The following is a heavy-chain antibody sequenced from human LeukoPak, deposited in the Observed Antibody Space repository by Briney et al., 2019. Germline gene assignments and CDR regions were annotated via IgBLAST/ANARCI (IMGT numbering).Heavy chain of an antibody. CDR3: AKDQKDSTSWYFDY. V-gene: IGHV3-30*02. CDR2: IRYDGSDK. D-gene: IGHD6-13*01. J-gene: IGHJ4*02. Sequence: PGGSLRLSCAASRFTFSSYGMHWVRQAPGKGLEWVAFIRYDGSDKYYADSVKGRFTISRDNSRNTMYLQMNSLRAEDTAVYYCAKDQKDSTSWYFDYWGQGTLVTVSS. CDR1: RFTFSSYG.